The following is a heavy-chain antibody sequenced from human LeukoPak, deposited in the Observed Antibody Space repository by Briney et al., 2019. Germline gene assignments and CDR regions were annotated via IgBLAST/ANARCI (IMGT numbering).Heavy chain of an antibody. CDR1: GFTFNGHW. D-gene: IGHD1-14*01. Sequence: PGGSLTLSCAASGFTFNGHWMSWLRQAPGQGLEWVANTNQGGSDKYYVDSVKGRFTISRDNANNLLYLQMNSLRGEDTAVYYCTRDRSRAEDDWGQGTLVTVSS. V-gene: IGHV3-7*01. CDR2: TNQGGSDK. CDR3: TRDRSRAEDD. J-gene: IGHJ4*02.